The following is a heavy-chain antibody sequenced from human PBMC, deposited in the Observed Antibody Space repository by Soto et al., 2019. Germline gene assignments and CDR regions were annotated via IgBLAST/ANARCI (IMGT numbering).Heavy chain of an antibody. D-gene: IGHD2-15*01. J-gene: IGHJ4*02. CDR2: IKSKTDGGTT. CDR3: TTDPYCSGGSCSVFDY. Sequence: GGSLRLSCAASGFTFSNAWMSWVRQAPGKGLEWVGRIKSKTDGGTTDYAAPVKGRFTISRDDSNNTLYLQMNSLKTEDTAVYYCTTDPYCSGGSCSVFDYWGQGTLVTVSS. V-gene: IGHV3-15*01. CDR1: GFTFSNAW.